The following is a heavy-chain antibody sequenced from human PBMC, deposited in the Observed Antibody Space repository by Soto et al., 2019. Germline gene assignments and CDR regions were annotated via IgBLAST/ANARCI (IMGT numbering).Heavy chain of an antibody. J-gene: IGHJ6*02. CDR3: ARDDRGGSGFPAFNSLSGWEM. Sequence: EVKVLESGGDLVQPGGSLRLSCVASGFTFSEYAMTWVRQAPGKGLDWVSSVSANGDITYYADSVKGRFTISRDNPKNPLLHQRNRLGAEDTAFYYGARDDRGGSGFPAFNSLSGWEMWGQRTTVIAPS. CDR1: GFTFSEYA. V-gene: IGHV3-23*01. CDR2: VSANGDIT. D-gene: IGHD3-22*01.